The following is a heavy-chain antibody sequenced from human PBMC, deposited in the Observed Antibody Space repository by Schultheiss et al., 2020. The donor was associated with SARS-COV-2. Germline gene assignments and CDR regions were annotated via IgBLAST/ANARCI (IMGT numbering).Heavy chain of an antibody. Sequence: GGSLRLSCAGSGFTFSNYGMHWVRQAPGKGLEWVAVISYDGSNKYYADSVKGRFTISRDNSKNTLYLQMNSLRAEDTAVYYCARAVAGTHYYGMDVWGQGTTVTVSS. V-gene: IGHV3-30*03. J-gene: IGHJ6*02. D-gene: IGHD6-19*01. CDR1: GFTFSNYG. CDR3: ARAVAGTHYYGMDV. CDR2: ISYDGSNK.